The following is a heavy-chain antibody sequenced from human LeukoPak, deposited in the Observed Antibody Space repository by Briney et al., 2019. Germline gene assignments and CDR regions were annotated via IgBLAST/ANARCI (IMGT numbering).Heavy chain of an antibody. J-gene: IGHJ3*02. CDR3: AKETVVVVAATPDAFDI. CDR1: GFTFSSYA. V-gene: IGHV3-23*01. CDR2: ISGSGGST. Sequence: GGSLRLSCAASGFTFSSYATSWVRQAPGKGLEWVSSISGSGGSTHYADSVKDRFTISRDNSKNTLYLQMNSLRAEDTAVYYCAKETVVVVAATPDAFDIWGQGTMVTVSS. D-gene: IGHD2-15*01.